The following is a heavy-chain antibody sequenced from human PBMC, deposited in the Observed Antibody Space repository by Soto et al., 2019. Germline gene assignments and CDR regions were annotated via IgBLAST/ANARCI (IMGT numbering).Heavy chain of an antibody. CDR3: ARLRLDYGDYNLPDYYYDMDV. Sequence: KPSDTLSLTCTVSGGSISSYYWSWIRQPPGKGLEWIGYIYYSGSTNYNPSLKSRVTISVDTSKNQFSLKLSSVTAADTAVYYCARLRLDYGDYNLPDYYYDMDVWGKGTTVTVSS. D-gene: IGHD4-17*01. J-gene: IGHJ6*03. V-gene: IGHV4-59*08. CDR2: IYYSGST. CDR1: GGSISSYY.